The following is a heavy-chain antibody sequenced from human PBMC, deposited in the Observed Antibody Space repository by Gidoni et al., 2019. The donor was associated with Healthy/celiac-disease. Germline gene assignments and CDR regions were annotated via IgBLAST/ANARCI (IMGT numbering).Heavy chain of an antibody. D-gene: IGHD3-3*01. V-gene: IGHV3-7*03. J-gene: IGHJ5*02. Sequence: EVQLVESGGGLVQPGGSLRLSFAASGFTFSSYWMSWVRQAPGKGLEWVANIKQDGSEKYYVDSVKGRFTISRDNAKNSLYLQMNSLRAEDTAVYYCARDGFWSGFGPFDFDPWGQGTLVTVSS. CDR3: ARDGFWSGFGPFDFDP. CDR2: IKQDGSEK. CDR1: GFTFSSYW.